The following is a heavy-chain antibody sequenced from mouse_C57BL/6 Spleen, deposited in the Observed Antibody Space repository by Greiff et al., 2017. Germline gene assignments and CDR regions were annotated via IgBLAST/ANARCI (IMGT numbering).Heavy chain of an antibody. CDR1: GFTFSSYA. D-gene: IGHD3-2*02. V-gene: IGHV5-4*01. CDR3: ARDAQATGYAMDD. CDR2: ISDGGSYT. J-gene: IGHJ4*01. Sequence: EVKLVESGGGLVKPGGSLKLSCAASGFTFSSYAMSWVRQTPEKRLEWVATISDGGSYTYYPDNVKGRYTISRDNAKNNLYLQMSHLTSEDTAMSYCARDAQATGYAMDDWGQGTSVTVSS.